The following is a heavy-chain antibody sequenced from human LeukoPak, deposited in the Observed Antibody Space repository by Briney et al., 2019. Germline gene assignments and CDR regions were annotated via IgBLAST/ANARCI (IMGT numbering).Heavy chain of an antibody. CDR1: GGSFSGYY. V-gene: IGHV4-34*01. J-gene: IGHJ5*02. D-gene: IGHD3-10*01. Sequence: SVTLSLTCAVYGGSFSGYYWSWIRQPPGKGLEWIGEINHSGSTNYNPSLKSRVTISVDTSKNQFSLKLSSVTAADAAVYYCARGRRWLGYYGSGSYYGWFDPWGQGTLVTVSS. CDR3: ARGRRWLGYYGSGSYYGWFDP. CDR2: INHSGST.